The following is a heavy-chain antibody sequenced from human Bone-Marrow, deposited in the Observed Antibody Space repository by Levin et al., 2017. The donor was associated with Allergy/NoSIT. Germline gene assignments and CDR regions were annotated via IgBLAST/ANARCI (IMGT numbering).Heavy chain of an antibody. CDR3: AIVQVDANEAFDY. V-gene: IGHV2-5*02. D-gene: IGHD3-16*02. Sequence: SGPTLVKPTQTLTLTCTFSGFSFSNFQVGVAWIRQPPGKALEWLAVLYWDDDKRYSPYLKSRLTISWDTSKNQVVLTMTNMDPVDTGTYYSAIVQVDANEAFDYWGQGIQVTGSS. CDR1: GFSFSNFQVG. CDR2: LYWDDDK. J-gene: IGHJ4*02.